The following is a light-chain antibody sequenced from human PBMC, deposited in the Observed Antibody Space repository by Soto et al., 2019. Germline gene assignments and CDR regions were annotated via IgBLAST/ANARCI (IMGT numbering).Light chain of an antibody. CDR3: QQSYRPPRT. CDR1: HVIARY. J-gene: IGKJ1*01. Sequence: DIQMTQSPSSLSASVGDRVTINCRASHVIARYLNWYQEKPGKAPQLLIYAAISLQTGVASRFSGSGSGTDFTLTITDLQPEDFATYYCQQSYRPPRTFGQGTKLDMK. V-gene: IGKV1-39*01. CDR2: AAI.